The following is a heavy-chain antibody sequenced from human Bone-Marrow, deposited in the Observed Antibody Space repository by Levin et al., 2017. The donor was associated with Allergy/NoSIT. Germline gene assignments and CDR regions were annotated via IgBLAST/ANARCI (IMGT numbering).Heavy chain of an antibody. V-gene: IGHV3-53*01. CDR1: GLIVSDSY. Sequence: SCAVSGLIVSDSYMAWVRQAPGKGLEWVSLIFSDGTTYYAASVKGRFTISRDNSKNTLFLQMTSLSAEYTAVYYCARDGSGYGELDFWGQGTLVTVSS. J-gene: IGHJ4*02. CDR2: IFSDGTT. D-gene: IGHD5-12*01. CDR3: ARDGSGYGELDF.